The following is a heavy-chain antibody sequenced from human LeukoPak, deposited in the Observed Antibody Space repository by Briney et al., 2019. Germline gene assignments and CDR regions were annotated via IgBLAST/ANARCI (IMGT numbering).Heavy chain of an antibody. V-gene: IGHV4-59*01. D-gene: IGHD5-18*01. CDR2: IYYSGST. CDR1: GGSLSSYY. CDR3: ARVSRRYSYGFDY. J-gene: IGHJ4*02. Sequence: SETLSLTCTVSGGSLSSYYWSWIRHPPGKGLEWIGYIYYSGSTNYNPSLKSRVTISVDTSKNQFSLKLSSVTAADTAVYYCARVSRRYSYGFDYWGQGTLVTVSS.